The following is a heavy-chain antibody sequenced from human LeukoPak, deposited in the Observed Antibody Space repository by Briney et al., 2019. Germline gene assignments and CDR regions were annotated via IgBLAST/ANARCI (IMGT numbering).Heavy chain of an antibody. J-gene: IGHJ5*02. Sequence: GGSLRLSCAASGFTLSSYGMHWVRQAPGKGLEWVAVISYDGSNKYYADSVKGRFTISRDNSKNTLYLQMNSLRAEDTAVYYCAKSRHIVVVTAIPGFDPWGQGTLVTVSS. V-gene: IGHV3-30*18. CDR2: ISYDGSNK. CDR3: AKSRHIVVVTAIPGFDP. CDR1: GFTLSSYG. D-gene: IGHD2-21*02.